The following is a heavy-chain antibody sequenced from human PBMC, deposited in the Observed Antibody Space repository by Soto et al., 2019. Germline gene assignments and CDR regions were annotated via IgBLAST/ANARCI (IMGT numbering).Heavy chain of an antibody. CDR2: ISGSGGST. CDR1: GFTFSSYA. J-gene: IGHJ4*02. V-gene: IGHV3-23*01. CDR3: EKFGSIVGDNDGNIDY. Sequence: GGSLRLSCAASGFTFSSYAMSWVRQAPGKGLEWVSAISGSGGSTYYADSVKGRFTISRDNSKNTLYLQMNSLRAEDTAVYYCEKFGSIVGDNDGNIDYWGQGTLVTVSS. D-gene: IGHD1-26*01.